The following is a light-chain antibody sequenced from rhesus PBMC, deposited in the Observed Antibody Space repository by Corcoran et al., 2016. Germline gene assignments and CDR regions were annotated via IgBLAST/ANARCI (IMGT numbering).Light chain of an antibody. CDR2: GAS. V-gene: IGKV1-38*01. CDR3: QQRNSYPLT. J-gene: IGKJ4*01. Sequence: DIQLTQSPSSLSASIGDRVTITCRASQDISSYLAWFQPKPGKAPKLLIYGASNLQSGVPSRFSGSGSGTDFTLTISSLQPEDFAVYYCQQRNSYPLTFGGGTKVEIK. CDR1: QDISSY.